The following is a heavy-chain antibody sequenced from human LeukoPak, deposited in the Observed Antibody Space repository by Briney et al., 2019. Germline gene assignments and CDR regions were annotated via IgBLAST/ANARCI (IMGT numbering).Heavy chain of an antibody. CDR1: GLTFSNAW. CDR2: IKSKTDGGTT. V-gene: IGHV3-15*01. J-gene: IGHJ4*02. CDR3: AKDPLAYCGGDCPSDY. Sequence: PGGSLRLSCAASGLTFSNAWMSWVRQAPGKGLEWVGRIKSKTDGGTTDYAAPVKGRFTISRDDSKNTLYLQMNSLRAEDTAVYYCAKDPLAYCGGDCPSDYWGQGTLVTVSS. D-gene: IGHD2-21*02.